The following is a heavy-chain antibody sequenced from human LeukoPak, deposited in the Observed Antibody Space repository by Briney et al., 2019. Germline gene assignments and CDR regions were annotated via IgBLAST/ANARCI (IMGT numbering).Heavy chain of an antibody. CDR2: IRGSGGST. V-gene: IGHV3-23*01. J-gene: IGHJ6*03. Sequence: GGSLRLSCAASGFTFSSYAMSWVRQAPGKGLEWVAAIRGSGGSTYYADSVKGRFTISRDNSKNTLYLQMNSLRAEDTAVYYCATDVHFDWLEGRYYYMDVWGKGTTVTVSS. CDR3: ATDVHFDWLEGRYYYMDV. D-gene: IGHD3-9*01. CDR1: GFTFSSYA.